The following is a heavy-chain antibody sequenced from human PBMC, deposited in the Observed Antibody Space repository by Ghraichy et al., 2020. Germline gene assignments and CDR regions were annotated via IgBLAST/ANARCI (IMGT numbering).Heavy chain of an antibody. CDR2: INHSGST. J-gene: IGHJ4*02. CDR3: AIESIAVAGRNSRPFDY. V-gene: IGHV4-34*01. D-gene: IGHD6-19*01. Sequence: SETLSLTCAVYGGSFSGYYWSWIRQPPGKGLEWIGEINHSGSTNYNPSLKSRVTISVDTSKNQFSLKLSSVTAADTAVYYCAIESIAVAGRNSRPFDYWGQGTLVTVSS. CDR1: GGSFSGYY.